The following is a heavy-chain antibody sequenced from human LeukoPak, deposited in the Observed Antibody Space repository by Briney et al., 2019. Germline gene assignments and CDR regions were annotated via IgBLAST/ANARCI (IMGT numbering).Heavy chain of an antibody. V-gene: IGHV4-34*01. CDR3: ARADRGDGYNLDY. D-gene: IGHD5-24*01. CDR2: INHSGST. CDR1: GGSFSGYY. Sequence: MPSETLSLTCAVYGGSFSGYYWSWIRQPPGKGLEWIGEINHSGSTNYNPSLKSRVTISVDTSKNQFSLKLSSVTAADTAVYYCARADRGDGYNLDYWGQGTLVTVSS. J-gene: IGHJ4*02.